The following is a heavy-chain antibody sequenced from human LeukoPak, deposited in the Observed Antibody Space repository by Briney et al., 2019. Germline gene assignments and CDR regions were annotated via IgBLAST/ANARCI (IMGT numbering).Heavy chain of an antibody. CDR1: GYTFTSYG. CDR3: ARDRVAAVNWFDP. Sequence: VSVKVSCKASGYTFTSYGISWVRQAPGQGLEWMGWISAHNGNTNYAQKLQGRVTMTTDTSTSTAYMELRSLRSDDTAVYYCARDRVAAVNWFDPWGQGTLVTVSS. J-gene: IGHJ5*02. CDR2: ISAHNGNT. D-gene: IGHD6-13*01. V-gene: IGHV1-18*01.